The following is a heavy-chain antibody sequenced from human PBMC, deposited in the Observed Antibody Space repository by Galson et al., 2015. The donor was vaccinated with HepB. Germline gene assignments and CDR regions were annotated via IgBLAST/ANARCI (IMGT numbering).Heavy chain of an antibody. Sequence: SLRLSCAASGLTFRNSAMNWVRQAPGKGLEWVSTISSTGSSTYYPDSVKGRFTISRDNSKNTLYLQMNSLRVEDSAVYYCAKDRGSWGFFDDWGQGTLVTVSS. J-gene: IGHJ4*02. CDR3: AKDRGSWGFFDD. CDR1: GLTFRNSA. D-gene: IGHD1-26*01. CDR2: ISSTGSST. V-gene: IGHV3-23*01.